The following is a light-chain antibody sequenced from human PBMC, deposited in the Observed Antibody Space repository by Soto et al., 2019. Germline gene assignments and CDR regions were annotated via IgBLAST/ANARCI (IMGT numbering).Light chain of an antibody. Sequence: EIVMTQSPATLSVFPGERATLSCRASQSVSSNLAWYQQKPGQAPRLLIYRASTRATGIPARFSGSGSGTEFTLTISSLQSEDFAGYYCQHYNNWPPWTFGQGTKVEIK. CDR2: RAS. CDR1: QSVSSN. J-gene: IGKJ1*01. CDR3: QHYNNWPPWT. V-gene: IGKV3-15*01.